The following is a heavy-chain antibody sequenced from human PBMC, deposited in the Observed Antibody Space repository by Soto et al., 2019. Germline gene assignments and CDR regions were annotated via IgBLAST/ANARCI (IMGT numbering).Heavy chain of an antibody. CDR3: ARPLEWFGDDAFDL. CDR2: IAYDSSDK. V-gene: IGHV3-30-3*01. J-gene: IGHJ3*01. Sequence: QVQLVESGGGVVQPGRSLRLSCAAAGFTFNKYAMDWVRQVPGKGLEWVALIAYDSSDKQYADSVKGRFTTSRDNAKDTLFLHMNNLRPEDTALYYCARPLEWFGDDAFDLWGRGTMVIVSS. D-gene: IGHD3-10*01. CDR1: GFTFNKYA.